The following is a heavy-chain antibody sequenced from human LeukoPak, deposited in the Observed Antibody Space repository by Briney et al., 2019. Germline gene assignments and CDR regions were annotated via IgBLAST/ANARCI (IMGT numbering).Heavy chain of an antibody. V-gene: IGHV1-2*02. J-gene: IGHJ4*02. Sequence: GASVKVSCKASGYTITGYYMHWVRQAPGQGLELMGWINPNSGGTNYAQQFQGRVTMPRDTSISTAYMELSRLRSDDTAVYYCARDSAGSSWYIGYWGQGTLVTVSS. CDR3: ARDSAGSSWYIGY. D-gene: IGHD6-13*01. CDR1: GYTITGYY. CDR2: INPNSGGT.